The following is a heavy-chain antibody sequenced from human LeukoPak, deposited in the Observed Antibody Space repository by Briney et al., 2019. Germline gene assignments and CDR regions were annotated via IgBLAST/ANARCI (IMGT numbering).Heavy chain of an antibody. D-gene: IGHD5-12*01. V-gene: IGHV3-30*14. CDR1: GFTFSSYA. Sequence: GGSLRLSCAASGFTFSSYAMHCVRQAPGKGLEWVAVISYDGSNKYYADSVKGRFTISRDNSKNTLYLQMNSLRAEDTAVYYCARGPSGYHNTGGQGTLVTVSS. CDR3: ARGPSGYHNT. CDR2: ISYDGSNK. J-gene: IGHJ4*02.